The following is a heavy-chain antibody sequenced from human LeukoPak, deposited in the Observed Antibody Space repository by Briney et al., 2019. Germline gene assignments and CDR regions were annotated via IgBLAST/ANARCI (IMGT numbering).Heavy chain of an antibody. CDR2: IYYSGST. CDR1: GGSISSSGYF. J-gene: IGHJ5*01. D-gene: IGHD5-24*01. V-gene: IGHV4-39*01. CDR3: ARDRDGYNLDWFDS. Sequence: SETLSLTCTVSGGSISSSGYFWGWIRQPPGKGLEWIGSIYYSGSTYYSPSLKSRVTISVDTSKNQFSLKLSSVTAADTAVYFCARDRDGYNLDWFDSWGQGTLVTVSS.